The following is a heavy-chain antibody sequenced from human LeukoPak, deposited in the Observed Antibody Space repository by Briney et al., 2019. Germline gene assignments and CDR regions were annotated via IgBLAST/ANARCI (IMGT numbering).Heavy chain of an antibody. CDR3: ARRIANRNWFDP. Sequence: SETLSLTCTVSDGSISSSDYYWGWVRQPPEKGLEWIGSIFYSGAAHCNPSLKSRVTISVDTSNNQFSLMLSSVTAADTAVYYCARRIANRNWFDPWGQGTLVTVSS. CDR1: DGSISSSDYY. J-gene: IGHJ5*02. V-gene: IGHV4-39*01. CDR2: IFYSGAA. D-gene: IGHD1/OR15-1a*01.